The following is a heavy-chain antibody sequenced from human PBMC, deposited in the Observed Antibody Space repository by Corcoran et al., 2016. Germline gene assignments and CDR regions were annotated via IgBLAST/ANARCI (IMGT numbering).Heavy chain of an antibody. CDR2: ISATGSGGST. D-gene: IGHD4-17*01. Sequence: EVQLLESGGDLVQPGGSLRLSCAASGFRFSSYAMSWVRQAPGKGPEWVSGISATGSGGSTYYTDSVRGRFTISRDNSKNTLHLQMNSLRDEDTAVYYCAKDPNGDFVGAFDIWGQGTMVTVSS. CDR3: AKDPNGDFVGAFDI. V-gene: IGHV3-23*01. J-gene: IGHJ3*02. CDR1: GFRFSSYA.